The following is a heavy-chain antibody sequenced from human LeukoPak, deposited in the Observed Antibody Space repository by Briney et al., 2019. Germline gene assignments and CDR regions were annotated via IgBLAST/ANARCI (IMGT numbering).Heavy chain of an antibody. D-gene: IGHD3-3*01. CDR1: GYTFTSYD. CDR2: MNPNSGNT. J-gene: IGHJ5*02. CDR3: ARGGRYYDFWSGYYTGAWFDP. V-gene: IGHV1-8*03. Sequence: ASVKVSCKASGYTFTSYDINWVRQATGQGLEWMGWMNPNSGNTGYAQKFQGRVTITRNTSISTAYMELSSLRSEDTAVYYCARGGRYYDFWSGYYTGAWFDPWGQGTLVTVSS.